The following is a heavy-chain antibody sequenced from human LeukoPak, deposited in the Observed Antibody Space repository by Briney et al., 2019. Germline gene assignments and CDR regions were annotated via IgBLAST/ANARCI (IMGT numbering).Heavy chain of an antibody. J-gene: IGHJ5*02. CDR2: INTDGSST. V-gene: IGHV3-74*01. CDR1: GFTFSSYW. CDR3: AKGDITIPMRTFDP. Sequence: GGSLRLSCAASGFTFSSYWMHWVRQAPGKGLVWVSRINTDGSSTSYADSVKGRFTISRDNAKNTLYLQMNSLRAEDTAVYYCAKGDITIPMRTFDPWGQGTLVTVSS. D-gene: IGHD3-3*01.